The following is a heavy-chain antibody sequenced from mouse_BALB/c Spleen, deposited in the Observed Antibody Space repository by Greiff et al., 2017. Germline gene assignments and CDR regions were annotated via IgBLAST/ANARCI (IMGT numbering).Heavy chain of an antibody. CDR2: ILPGSGST. V-gene: IGHV1-9*01. CDR3: ARSGVLRFYFDY. Sequence: VKLMESGAELMKPGASVKISCKATGYTFSSYWIEWVKQRPGHGLEWIGEILPGSGSTNYNEKFKGKATFTADTSSNTAYMQLSSLTSEDSAVYYCARSGVLRFYFDYWGQGTTLTVSS. CDR1: GYTFSSYW. D-gene: IGHD1-1*01. J-gene: IGHJ2*01.